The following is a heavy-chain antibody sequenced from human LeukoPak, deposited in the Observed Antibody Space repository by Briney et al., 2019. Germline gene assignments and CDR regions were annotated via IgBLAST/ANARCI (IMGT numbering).Heavy chain of an antibody. D-gene: IGHD5-18*01. CDR2: IYYSGST. Sequence: PSETLSLTCNVSGGSISSGDYYWSWIRQPPGKGLEWIGYIYYSGSTYYNPSLKSRVTISVDTSKNHFSLKLTSMTAADTAVYYCARGIYGYRFSFGYWGQGTLVTVSS. CDR3: ARGIYGYRFSFGY. CDR1: GGSISSGDYY. V-gene: IGHV4-30-4*01. J-gene: IGHJ4*02.